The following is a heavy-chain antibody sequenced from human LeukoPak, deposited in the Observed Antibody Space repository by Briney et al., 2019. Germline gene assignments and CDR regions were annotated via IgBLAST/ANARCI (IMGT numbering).Heavy chain of an antibody. CDR3: ARGSYSSSSGGWFDP. D-gene: IGHD6-6*01. Sequence: SETLSLTCTVSGGSISSYYWSWIRQPPGKGLEWIGYIYYSGSTNYNPSLKSRVTISVDTSKNQFSPKLSSVTAADTAVYYCARGSYSSSSGGWFDPWGQGTLVTVSS. V-gene: IGHV4-59*01. CDR1: GGSISSYY. CDR2: IYYSGST. J-gene: IGHJ5*02.